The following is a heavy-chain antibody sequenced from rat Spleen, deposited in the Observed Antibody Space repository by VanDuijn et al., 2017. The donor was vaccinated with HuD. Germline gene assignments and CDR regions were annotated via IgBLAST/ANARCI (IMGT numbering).Heavy chain of an antibody. CDR1: GFTFNDHF. CDR2: ISSDGSST. Sequence: EVQLVESGGGLVQPGRSLKLSCAASGFTFNDHFMAWVRQAPTKGLEWVATISSDGSSTNYRDSVKGRFTISRDNAKSTLYLQMDSLRSEDTATYYCTTITIAAIEDWFAYWGQGTLVTVSS. J-gene: IGHJ3*01. CDR3: TTITIAAIEDWFAY. V-gene: IGHV5-20*01. D-gene: IGHD1-2*01.